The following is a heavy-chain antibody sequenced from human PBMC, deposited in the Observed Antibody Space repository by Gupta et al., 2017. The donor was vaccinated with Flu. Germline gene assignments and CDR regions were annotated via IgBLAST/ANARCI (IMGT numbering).Heavy chain of an antibody. V-gene: IGHV1-46*01. J-gene: IGHJ5*02. Sequence: QVQLVQSGAEVMKPGASVKVSCTASGFTFRRHYLHWVRQAPGQGLEWVAMFNPRDGSTTYARRFQGRVTLTRDTSTSTVYMELISLRSDDTAIYYCARVICPIGDCRNLDRYPLDPWGQGTLVIVSA. CDR3: ARVICPIGDCRNLDRYPLDP. D-gene: IGHD1-14*01. CDR2: FNPRDGST. CDR1: GFTFRRHY.